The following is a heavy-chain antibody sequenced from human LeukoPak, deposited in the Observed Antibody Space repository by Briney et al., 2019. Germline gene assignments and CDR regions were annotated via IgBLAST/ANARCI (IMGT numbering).Heavy chain of an antibody. V-gene: IGHV4-31*03. CDR1: GGSISSGGYY. CDR3: ARERLRSTGFYYGMDV. J-gene: IGHJ6*02. Sequence: PSETLSLTCTVSGGSISSGGYYWSWIRQHPGKGLEWIGYIYYSGSTYYNPSLKGRVTISVDTSKNQFSLKLSSVTAADTAVYYCARERLRSTGFYYGMDVWGRGTTVTVSS. D-gene: IGHD2/OR15-2a*01. CDR2: IYYSGST.